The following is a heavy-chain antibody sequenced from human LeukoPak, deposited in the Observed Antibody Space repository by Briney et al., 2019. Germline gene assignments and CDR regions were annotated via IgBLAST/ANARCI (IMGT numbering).Heavy chain of an antibody. D-gene: IGHD1-7*01. CDR2: IKEDGSET. J-gene: IGHJ4*02. Sequence: PGGSLRLSCAASGFTFSSYAMSWVRQAPGKGLEWVGNIKEDGSETRYVDSLKGRITISRDNAKNSLYLQMNSLRGEDTAIYYCARDRGELVNWGQGTLVTVSS. CDR1: GFTFSSYA. V-gene: IGHV3-7*01. CDR3: ARDRGELVN.